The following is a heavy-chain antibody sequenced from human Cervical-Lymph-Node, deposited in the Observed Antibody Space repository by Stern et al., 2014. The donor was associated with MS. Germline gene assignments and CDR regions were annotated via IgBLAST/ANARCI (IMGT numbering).Heavy chain of an antibody. CDR3: AREAEDGNYQPLDY. J-gene: IGHJ4*02. CDR2: INPSAGVP. D-gene: IGHD1-7*01. Sequence: VQLVESGAEMKKPGASVKVSCKASGYTFSNYYLHWVRQAPGQGLEWLGLINPSAGVPSYARKCQGRVTLTRDSSTRTVYMELSSLRSEDTAVYFCAREAEDGNYQPLDYWGQGSLVIVAS. V-gene: IGHV1-46*01. CDR1: GYTFSNYY.